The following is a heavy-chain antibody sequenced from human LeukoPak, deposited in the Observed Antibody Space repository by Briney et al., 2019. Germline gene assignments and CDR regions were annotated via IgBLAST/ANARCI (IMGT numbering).Heavy chain of an antibody. V-gene: IGHV4-59*08. J-gene: IGHJ1*01. Sequence: SETLSLTCTVSGGSISSYYWSWIRQPPGKGLEWIGYIYYNGDTNYNPSLKSRVTISVDTSKNQFSLKLTSVTAADTAVYYCARHPASNREYFQYWGQGTLVTVSS. CDR3: ARHPASNREYFQY. CDR2: IYYNGDT. CDR1: GGSISSYY. D-gene: IGHD1-14*01.